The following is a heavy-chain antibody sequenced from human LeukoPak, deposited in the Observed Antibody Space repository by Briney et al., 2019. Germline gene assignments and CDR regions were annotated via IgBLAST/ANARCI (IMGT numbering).Heavy chain of an antibody. J-gene: IGHJ3*02. D-gene: IGHD3-10*01. V-gene: IGHV4-59*12. Sequence: SETLSLTCTVSGGSISSYYGTWIRQPPGKGLEWIGYVYYTGSTNYNPSLRSRVTISLDTSKNQFSLKLSSVTAADTAVYYCTFNLGSGSYAFDIWGQGTLVTVSS. CDR1: GGSISSYY. CDR3: TFNLGSGSYAFDI. CDR2: VYYTGST.